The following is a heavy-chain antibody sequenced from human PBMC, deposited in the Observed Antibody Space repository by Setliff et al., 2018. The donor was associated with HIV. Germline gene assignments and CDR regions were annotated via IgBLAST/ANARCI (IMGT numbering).Heavy chain of an antibody. CDR2: ISGGGDRT. Sequence: GGSLRLSCVASGFTFREKAMTWVRQAPGKGLEWVSAISGGGDRTYHADSVRGRFTISRDNSKNSLYLQMNSLRAEDTAVYYCAKTYYYDSSGYYYFDSWGQGTLVTV. V-gene: IGHV3-23*01. CDR1: GFTFREKA. D-gene: IGHD3-22*01. CDR3: AKTYYYDSSGYYYFDS. J-gene: IGHJ4*02.